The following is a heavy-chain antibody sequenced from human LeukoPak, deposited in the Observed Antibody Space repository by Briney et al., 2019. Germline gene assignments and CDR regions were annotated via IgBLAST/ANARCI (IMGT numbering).Heavy chain of an antibody. CDR2: ISWNSGSI. V-gene: IGHV3-9*01. CDR1: GFTFADYA. CDR3: AKDRGVATWGAPYYFDY. Sequence: GGSLRLSCAASGFTFADYAMHWGRPAPGKGLEWVSGISWNSGSIGYAYSVKGRFTISRDNAKNSLYLQMNSLRAEDTALYYCAKDRGVATWGAPYYFDYWGQGTLVTVSS. J-gene: IGHJ4*02. D-gene: IGHD5-12*01.